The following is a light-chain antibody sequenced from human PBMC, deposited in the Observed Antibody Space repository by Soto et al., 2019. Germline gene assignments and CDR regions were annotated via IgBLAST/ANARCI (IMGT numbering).Light chain of an antibody. CDR2: MND. Sequence: QSVLTQPPSASGTPGQRVTISCSGSTPNIGTNYVYWYQQLPGTAPKLLIYMNDQRPSGVPDRFSGSKSGTSASLAISGLRSEDEADYFCAAWDDSLSGFHVFGTGTKLTVL. CDR1: TPNIGTNY. V-gene: IGLV1-47*01. J-gene: IGLJ1*01. CDR3: AAWDDSLSGFHV.